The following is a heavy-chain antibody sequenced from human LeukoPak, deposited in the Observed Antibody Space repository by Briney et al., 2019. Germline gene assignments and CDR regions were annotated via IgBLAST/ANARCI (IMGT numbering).Heavy chain of an antibody. CDR3: ARLQQLEAFDI. J-gene: IGHJ3*02. Sequence: PSETRSLTCTVSGGSISSYYWSWIRQPPGKGLEWIGYIYTSGSTNYNPSLKSRVTISVDTSKNQFSLKLSSVTAADTAVYYCARLQQLEAFDIWGQGTMVTVSS. CDR2: IYTSGST. V-gene: IGHV4-4*09. D-gene: IGHD6-6*01. CDR1: GGSISSYY.